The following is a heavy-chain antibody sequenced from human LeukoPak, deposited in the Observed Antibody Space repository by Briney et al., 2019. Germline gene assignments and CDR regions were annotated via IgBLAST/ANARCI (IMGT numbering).Heavy chain of an antibody. D-gene: IGHD2-2*01. Sequence: GGSLRLSCAASGFTFSNYWIHWVRQAPGKGLVWVSRISSDGSNTNYADSVKGRFTISRDNAKNTLYLQMNSLRAEDTAVYYCARVSCSSTACSLGAFDIWGQGTMVTVSS. CDR1: GFTFSNYW. CDR2: ISSDGSNT. V-gene: IGHV3-74*01. CDR3: ARVSCSSTACSLGAFDI. J-gene: IGHJ3*02.